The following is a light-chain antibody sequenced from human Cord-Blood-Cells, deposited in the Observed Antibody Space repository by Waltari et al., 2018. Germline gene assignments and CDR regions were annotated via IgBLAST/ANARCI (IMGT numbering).Light chain of an antibody. J-gene: IGLJ3*02. Sequence: QSVLTQPPSVSGAPGPRVTIPCTGSSSTIGAGSDVHWYQQLPATAPKLLIYGNSNRPSGAPDRFSGSKSGTTASLAITGLQAEDEADYYCQSYDSSLSGWVFGGGTKLTVL. CDR3: QSYDSSLSGWV. CDR2: GNS. CDR1: SSTIGAGSD. V-gene: IGLV1-40*01.